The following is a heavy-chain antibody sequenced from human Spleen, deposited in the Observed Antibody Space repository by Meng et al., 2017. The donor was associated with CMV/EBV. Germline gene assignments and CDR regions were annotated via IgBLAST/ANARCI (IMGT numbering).Heavy chain of an antibody. Sequence: CAVSGGSISSGNLWTWVRQVPGKGLEWIGEIYHSGSTNYNPSLKSRVTISVDKFKNQFSLKLRSVTAADTAVYYCAAGTAVDPPFFDYWGQGTLVTVSS. CDR3: AAGTAVDPPFFDY. J-gene: IGHJ4*02. CDR2: IYHSGST. D-gene: IGHD6-13*01. V-gene: IGHV4-4*02. CDR1: GGSISSGNL.